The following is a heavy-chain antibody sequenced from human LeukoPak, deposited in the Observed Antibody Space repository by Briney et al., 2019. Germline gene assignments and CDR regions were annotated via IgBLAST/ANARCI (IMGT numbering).Heavy chain of an antibody. CDR1: GFTFDDYA. CDR3: AKDIQYGDGPFDY. D-gene: IGHD4-17*01. Sequence: GRSLRLSCAASGFTFDDYAMHWVRQAPGKGLEWVSGIRWDSGSIGYADSVKGRFTISRDNAKNSLYLQMNSLRAEDTALYYCAKDIQYGDGPFDYWGQGTLVTVSS. CDR2: IRWDSGSI. V-gene: IGHV3-9*01. J-gene: IGHJ4*02.